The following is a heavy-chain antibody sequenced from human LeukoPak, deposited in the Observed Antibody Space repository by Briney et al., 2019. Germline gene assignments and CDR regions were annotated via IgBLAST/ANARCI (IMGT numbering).Heavy chain of an antibody. V-gene: IGHV4-59*01. D-gene: IGHD5-18*01. Sequence: PSETLSLTCTVSGVSISSYYWSWIRQPPGKGLEWIGYIYYSGSTNYNPSLKSRVTISVDTSKNQFSLKLSSVTAADTAVYYCARGWIQLWFFDYWGQGTLVTVSS. J-gene: IGHJ4*02. CDR3: ARGWIQLWFFDY. CDR1: GVSISSYY. CDR2: IYYSGST.